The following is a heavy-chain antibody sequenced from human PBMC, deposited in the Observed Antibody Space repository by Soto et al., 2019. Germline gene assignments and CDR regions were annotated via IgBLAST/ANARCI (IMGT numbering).Heavy chain of an antibody. CDR2: IYHSGDT. V-gene: IGHV4-39*02. J-gene: IGHJ4*02. CDR3: ARARILVAGTIVDY. D-gene: IGHD6-19*01. CDR1: GGSISSGGYY. Sequence: PSETLSLTCTVSGGSISSGGYYCGWIRQPPGKGLEWIGSIYHSGDTYYNPSLKSRVTISVDTSKNHFSLKLTSVTAADTAVYYCARARILVAGTIVDYWGQGTLVTVSS.